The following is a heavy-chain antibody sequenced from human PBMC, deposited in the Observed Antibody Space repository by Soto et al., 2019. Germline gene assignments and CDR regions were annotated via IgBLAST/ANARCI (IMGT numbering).Heavy chain of an antibody. V-gene: IGHV3-30*18. J-gene: IGHJ6*02. Sequence: VGSLRLSCAASGFTFSSYGMHWVRQAPGKGLEWVAVISYDGSNKYYADSVKGRFTISRDNSKNTLYLQMNSLRAEDTAVYYCAKVGVLLFGRPYYYYGMDVWGQGTTVSVPS. D-gene: IGHD3-10*01. CDR2: ISYDGSNK. CDR3: AKVGVLLFGRPYYYYGMDV. CDR1: GFTFSSYG.